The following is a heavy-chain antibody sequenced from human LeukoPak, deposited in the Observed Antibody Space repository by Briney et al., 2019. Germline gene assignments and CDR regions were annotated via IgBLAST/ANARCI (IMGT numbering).Heavy chain of an antibody. CDR1: GGSISGYY. D-gene: IGHD3-16*02. CDR3: ARVSPLGFGGVIAPYYYYGMDV. CDR2: IYYSGST. J-gene: IGHJ6*02. Sequence: SETLSLTCTVSGGSISGYYWSWIRQPPGKGLEWIGYIYYSGSTKYNPSLKSRVTISVDTSKNQFSLKLSSVTAADTAVYYCARVSPLGFGGVIAPYYYYGMDVWGQGTTVTVSS. V-gene: IGHV4-59*01.